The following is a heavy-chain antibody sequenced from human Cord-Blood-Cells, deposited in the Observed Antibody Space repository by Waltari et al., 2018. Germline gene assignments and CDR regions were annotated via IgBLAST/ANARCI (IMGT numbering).Heavy chain of an antibody. J-gene: IGHJ4*02. CDR3: ARGSPYGSGSYYR. V-gene: IGHV3-48*03. D-gene: IGHD3-10*01. CDR1: GFTFSSYE. CDR2: ISSSGSTI. Sequence: EVQLVESGGGLVQPGGSLRLSCAASGFTFSSYEMTWVRQAPGKGLEWVSYISSSGSTIYYADSVKGRFTITGDNAKNSLYLQMNSLRSEDTAVYYCARGSPYGSGSYYRWGQGTLVTVSS.